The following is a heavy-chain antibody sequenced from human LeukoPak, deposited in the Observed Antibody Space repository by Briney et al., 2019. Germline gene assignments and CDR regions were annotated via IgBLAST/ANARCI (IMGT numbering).Heavy chain of an antibody. CDR2: IIPIFGTA. J-gene: IGHJ4*02. V-gene: IGHV1-69*01. CDR1: GGTFRSYA. CDR3: ARVDSDYYDSNRVFDY. D-gene: IGHD3-22*01. Sequence: ASVKVSCKTSGGTFRSYAISWVRQAPGQGLEWMGGIIPIFGTANYAQKFQGRVTITADESTSTAYMELSSLRSEDTAVYYCARVDSDYYDSNRVFDYWGQGTLVTVSS.